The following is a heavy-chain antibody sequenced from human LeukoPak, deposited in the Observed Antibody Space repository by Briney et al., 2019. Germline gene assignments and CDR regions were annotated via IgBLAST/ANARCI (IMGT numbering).Heavy chain of an antibody. CDR3: ARRPRIAAAVNYYYYGMDV. Sequence: GGSLRLSCAASGFTFSSYAMHWVRQAPGKGLEWVAVISYDGSNKYYADSVKGRFTISRDNSKNTLYLQMNSLRAEDTAVYYCARRPRIAAAVNYYYYGMDVWGQGTTVTVSS. CDR1: GFTFSSYA. CDR2: ISYDGSNK. V-gene: IGHV3-30-3*01. J-gene: IGHJ6*02. D-gene: IGHD6-13*01.